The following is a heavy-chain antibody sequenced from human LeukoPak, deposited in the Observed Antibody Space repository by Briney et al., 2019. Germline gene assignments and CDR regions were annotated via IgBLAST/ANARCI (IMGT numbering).Heavy chain of an antibody. CDR3: NYYDSSGYLGV. V-gene: IGHV3-73*01. CDR1: GFNFSGSA. J-gene: IGHJ6*04. Sequence: GGYLRLSCAASGFNFSGSAMHSVRQASGKGLEWVGRIRSKANSYATAYAASVKGRFTISRDDSKNTAYLQMNSLKTEDTAVYYCNYYDSSGYLGVWGKGTTVTVSS. D-gene: IGHD3-22*01. CDR2: IRSKANSYAT.